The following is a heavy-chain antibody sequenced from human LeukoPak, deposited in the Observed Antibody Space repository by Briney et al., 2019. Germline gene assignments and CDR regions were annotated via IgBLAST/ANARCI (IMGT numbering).Heavy chain of an antibody. D-gene: IGHD3-9*01. CDR2: INHSGST. V-gene: IGHV4-34*01. CDR1: GGSFSGYY. Sequence: SSETLSLTCAVYGGSFSGYYWSWIRQPPGKGLEWIGEINHSGSTNYNPSLKSRVTISVDTSKNQFSLKLSSATAADTAVYYCAREEIDKGYFDYWGQGTLVTVSS. J-gene: IGHJ4*02. CDR3: AREEIDKGYFDY.